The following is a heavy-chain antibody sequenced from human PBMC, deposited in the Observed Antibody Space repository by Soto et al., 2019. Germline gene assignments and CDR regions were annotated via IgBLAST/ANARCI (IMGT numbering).Heavy chain of an antibody. D-gene: IGHD6-19*01. V-gene: IGHV1-3*01. Sequence: QVQLVQSGAEVKKPGASVKVSCKASGYTFTSYAIHWVRQTPGQRLEWMGWINAGNGNTKYSQKFQDRVTITRDTSASTAYMELSSLRSEDTAVYYCARDLGGWPDYWGQGTLVTVSS. CDR1: GYTFTSYA. J-gene: IGHJ4*02. CDR3: ARDLGGWPDY. CDR2: INAGNGNT.